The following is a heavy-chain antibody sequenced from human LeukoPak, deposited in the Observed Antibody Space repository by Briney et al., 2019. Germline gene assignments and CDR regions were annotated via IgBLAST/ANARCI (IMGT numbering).Heavy chain of an antibody. V-gene: IGHV1-2*02. CDR2: INCNNGDT. Sequence: GASVKLSLKTSGYTFTGYYMHWMRQAPGQGLEWMGWINCNNGDTNYAQKFEGRVIVTRDTSISTAYMELSRLTYDDTAVYYCPRNGEIWGQGTMVTVSS. CDR3: PRNGEI. J-gene: IGHJ1*01. D-gene: IGHD3-10*01. CDR1: GYTFTGYY.